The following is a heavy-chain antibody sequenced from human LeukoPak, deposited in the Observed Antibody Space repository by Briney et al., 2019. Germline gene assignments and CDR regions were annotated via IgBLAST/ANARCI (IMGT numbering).Heavy chain of an antibody. V-gene: IGHV3-23*01. J-gene: IGHJ3*02. Sequence: GGTLRLSCAASGFTLSSYGMSWVRQAPGKGLEWVSAISGSGGSTYYADSVKGRFTISRDNSKNTLYLQMNSLRAEDTAVYYCAKTYYDILTGYYPDAFDIWGQGTMVTVSS. CDR1: GFTLSSYG. CDR3: AKTYYDILTGYYPDAFDI. D-gene: IGHD3-9*01. CDR2: ISGSGGST.